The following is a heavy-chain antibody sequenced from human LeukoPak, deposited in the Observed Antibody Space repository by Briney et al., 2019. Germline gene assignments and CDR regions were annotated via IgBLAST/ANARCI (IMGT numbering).Heavy chain of an antibody. D-gene: IGHD2-2*01. CDR2: ISAYNGNT. CDR1: GYTFTSYG. V-gene: IGHV1-18*01. Sequence: ASVKVSCKASGYTFTSYGISWVRQAPGQGLEWMGWISAYNGNTNYAQKLQGRVTMTTDTSTSTAYMELRSLRSDDTAVYYCARDSYALDYYYYGMDVRGQGTTVTVSS. J-gene: IGHJ6*02. CDR3: ARDSYALDYYYYGMDV.